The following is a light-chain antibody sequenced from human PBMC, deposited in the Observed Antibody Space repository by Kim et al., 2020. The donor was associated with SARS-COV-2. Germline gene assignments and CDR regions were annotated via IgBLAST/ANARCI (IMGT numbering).Light chain of an antibody. V-gene: IGKV1-27*01. CDR3: QKYKSAPRT. CDR1: QDIKNY. J-gene: IGKJ2*01. Sequence: DGDRMIVTGRASQDIKNYLAWEQQNPGKAPKLLIYTASTLQSGVPTRFSGSGSGTEFTLTISSMHTEDVATYYCQKYKSAPRTLGKGTNLEI. CDR2: TAS.